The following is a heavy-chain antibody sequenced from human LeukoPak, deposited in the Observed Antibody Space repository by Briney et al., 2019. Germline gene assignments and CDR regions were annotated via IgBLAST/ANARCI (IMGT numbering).Heavy chain of an antibody. CDR2: ISGSGGST. CDR1: AFSLNAYN. D-gene: IGHD6-13*01. J-gene: IGHJ4*02. CDR3: AKHSSRGSDY. Sequence: PGGSLRLSCAASAFSLNAYNMNWVRQAPGKGLEWVSAISGSGGSTYYADSVKGRFTISRDNPKNTLYLQMNSLRAEDTAVYYCAKHSSRGSDYWGQGTLVTGSS. V-gene: IGHV3-23*01.